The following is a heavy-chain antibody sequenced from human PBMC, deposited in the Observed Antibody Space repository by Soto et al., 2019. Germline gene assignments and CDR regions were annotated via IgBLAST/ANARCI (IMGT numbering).Heavy chain of an antibody. J-gene: IGHJ6*02. D-gene: IGHD3-22*01. CDR2: IYPGDSDT. V-gene: IGHV5-51*01. Sequence: PGESLKISCXGSGYSFTSYWIGWVRQMPGKGLEWMGIIYPGDSDTRYSPSFQGQVTISAGKSISTAYLQWSSLKASDTAMYYCARMYYYDSSGYKYGMDVWGQGTTVTVSS. CDR3: ARMYYYDSSGYKYGMDV. CDR1: GYSFTSYW.